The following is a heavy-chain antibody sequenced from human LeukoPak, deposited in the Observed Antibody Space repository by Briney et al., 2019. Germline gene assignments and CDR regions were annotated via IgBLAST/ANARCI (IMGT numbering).Heavy chain of an antibody. V-gene: IGHV3-30*02. CDR1: GFTFSSYG. CDR2: IRYDGSNK. CDR3: AKTFVEMTTIYYYYYMDV. J-gene: IGHJ6*03. D-gene: IGHD5-24*01. Sequence: GGSLRLSCAASGFTFSSYGMHWVRQAPGKGLEWVAFIRYDGSNKYYADSVKGRFTISRDNSKNTLYLQMNSLRAEDTAVYYCAKTFVEMTTIYYYYYMDVWGKGTTVTVSS.